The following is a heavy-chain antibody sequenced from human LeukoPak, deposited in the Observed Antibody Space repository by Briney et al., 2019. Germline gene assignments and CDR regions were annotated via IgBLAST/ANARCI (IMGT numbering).Heavy chain of an antibody. J-gene: IGHJ3*02. V-gene: IGHV3-23*01. Sequence: GGSLRLSCAASGFTFSSYAMSWVRQAPGKGLEWVSAISGSGGSTYYADSVKGRFTISRDNSKNTLYLQMDSLRTEDTAVHYCAREDGNFHDAFDIWGQGTMVTVSS. CDR2: ISGSGGST. CDR1: GFTFSSYA. D-gene: IGHD1-7*01. CDR3: AREDGNFHDAFDI.